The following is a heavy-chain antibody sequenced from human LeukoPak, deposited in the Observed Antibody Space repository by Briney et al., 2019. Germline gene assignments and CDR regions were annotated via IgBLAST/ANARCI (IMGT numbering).Heavy chain of an antibody. Sequence: SETLSLTCTVSGGSISSYYWNWIRQPPGKGLEWIGYIHYSGSTNYNPSLKSRVTISVDTSKNQFSLKVGSVTAADTAVYYCARHLASYYNYWGQGTLVTVSS. CDR1: GGSISSYY. D-gene: IGHD3-10*01. CDR2: IHYSGST. J-gene: IGHJ4*02. V-gene: IGHV4-59*08. CDR3: ARHLASYYNY.